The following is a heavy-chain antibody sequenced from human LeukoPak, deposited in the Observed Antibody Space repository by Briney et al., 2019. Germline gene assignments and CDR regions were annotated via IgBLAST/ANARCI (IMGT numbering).Heavy chain of an antibody. Sequence: SVKVSCKASGGTFSSYAISWVRQAAGQGLEWMGGIIPIFGTANYAQKFQGRGTSTADESTSTAYMELSSLRAEDTAVYYCARDDRGYYYYYMDVWGKGTTVTVSS. D-gene: IGHD3-22*01. J-gene: IGHJ6*03. CDR1: GGTFSSYA. CDR3: ARDDRGYYYYYMDV. V-gene: IGHV1-69*13. CDR2: IIPIFGTA.